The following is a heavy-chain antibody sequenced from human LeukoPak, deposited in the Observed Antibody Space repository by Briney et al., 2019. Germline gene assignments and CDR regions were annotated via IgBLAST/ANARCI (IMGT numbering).Heavy chain of an antibody. D-gene: IGHD4-23*01. Sequence: PGGSLRLSCAASGFTVSSNYMSWVRQAPGKGLEWVSVIYSGGSTYYADSVKGRFTISRDNSKNTLYLQMNSLRAEDTAVYYCARGVSMYGGLFYYYYMDVWGKGTTVTVSS. J-gene: IGHJ6*03. CDR3: ARGVSMYGGLFYYYYMDV. CDR2: IYSGGST. CDR1: GFTVSSNY. V-gene: IGHV3-53*01.